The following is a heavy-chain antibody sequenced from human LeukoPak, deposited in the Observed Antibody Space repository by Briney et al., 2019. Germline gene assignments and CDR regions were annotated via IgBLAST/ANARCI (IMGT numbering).Heavy chain of an antibody. J-gene: IGHJ4*02. D-gene: IGHD2-2*01. CDR2: INPHSGGT. CDR3: PRDRGALGTSYYIDY. CDR1: GYTFTGYY. V-gene: IGHV1-2*02. Sequence: ASVKVSCKASGYTFTGYYMHWVRHAPGHGLEGRGWINPHSGGTNFAQKFQGRVTMTRDTSIRTAYMALSRLRAHDTPVYYCPRDRGALGTSYYIDYGGQATLVSAS.